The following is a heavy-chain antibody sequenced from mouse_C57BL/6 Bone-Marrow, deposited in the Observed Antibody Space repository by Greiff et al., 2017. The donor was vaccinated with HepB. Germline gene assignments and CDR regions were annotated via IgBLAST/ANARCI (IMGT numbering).Heavy chain of an antibody. D-gene: IGHD2-4*01. CDR1: GFTFSDYY. CDR3: ARHAYDYDPYAMDY. Sequence: DVKLVESGGGLVQPGGSLKLSCAASGFTFSDYYMYWVRQTPEKRLEWVAYISNGGGSTYYPDTVKGRFTISRDNAKNTLYLQMSRLKSEDTAMYYCARHAYDYDPYAMDYWGQGTSVTVSS. V-gene: IGHV5-12*01. J-gene: IGHJ4*01. CDR2: ISNGGGST.